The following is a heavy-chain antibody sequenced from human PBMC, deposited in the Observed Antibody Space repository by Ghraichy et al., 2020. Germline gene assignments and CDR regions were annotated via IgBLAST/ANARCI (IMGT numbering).Heavy chain of an antibody. CDR2: INSDGSST. J-gene: IGHJ1*01. V-gene: IGHV3-74*01. Sequence: GGSLRLSCAVSGFTFSNYWMHWVRQAPGKGLVWVSCINSDGSSTSYADSVTGRFTISRDNVNNTLYLQMNSLRAEDTAVYYCARGRYYDSSGRRPRDDFQNWGQGTLVTVSS. CDR3: ARGRYYDSSGRRPRDDFQN. D-gene: IGHD3-22*01. CDR1: GFTFSNYW.